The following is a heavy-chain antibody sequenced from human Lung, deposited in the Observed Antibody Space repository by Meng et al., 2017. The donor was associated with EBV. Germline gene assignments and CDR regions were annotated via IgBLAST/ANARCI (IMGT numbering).Heavy chain of an antibody. V-gene: IGHV4-4*02. Sequence: VQREESALGLVQPAGTLPPTCVVSGGSTISSNCWSWVRQPPGKGLEWIGEIYHSGSTNYNPSLKSRVTISVDKSKNQFSLKLSSVTAADTAVYYCARRDILTGQIDYWGQGTLVTVSS. J-gene: IGHJ4*02. CDR1: GGSTISSNC. CDR2: IYHSGST. D-gene: IGHD3-9*01. CDR3: ARRDILTGQIDY.